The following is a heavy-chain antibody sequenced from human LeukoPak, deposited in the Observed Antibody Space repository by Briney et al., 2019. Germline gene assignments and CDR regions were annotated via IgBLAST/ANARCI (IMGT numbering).Heavy chain of an antibody. J-gene: IGHJ4*02. D-gene: IGHD6-19*01. CDR3: ARGVPGWHYFDY. V-gene: IGHV4-39*07. CDR1: GGSISSSSYY. CDR2: IYYSGST. Sequence: PSETLSLTCTVSGGSISSSSYYWGWIRQPPGKGLEWIGSIYYSGSTYYNPSLKSRVTRSVDTSKNQFSLKLSSVTAADTAVYYCARGVPGWHYFDYWGQGTLVTVSS.